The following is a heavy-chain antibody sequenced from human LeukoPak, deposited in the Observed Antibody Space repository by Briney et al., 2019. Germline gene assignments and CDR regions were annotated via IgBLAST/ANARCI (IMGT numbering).Heavy chain of an antibody. J-gene: IGHJ4*02. V-gene: IGHV3-72*01. CDR2: IRNAVSSYTT. CDR1: GFSFSDQY. D-gene: IGHD2-2*01. Sequence: GGSLRLSCVASGFSFSDQYMGWVRQAPGKGLEWVGRIRNAVSSYTTEYAASGKGRSTISREDSKNSLYLQMSSLKTEDTAIYYCATTRYCGRARCFYYFNSWGQGTLVTVSS. CDR3: ATTRYCGRARCFYYFNS.